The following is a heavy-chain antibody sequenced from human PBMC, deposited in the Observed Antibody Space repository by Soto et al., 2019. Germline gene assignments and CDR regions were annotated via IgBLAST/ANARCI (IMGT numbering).Heavy chain of an antibody. Sequence: QVQLVQSGAEVKKPGASVKVSCKASGYTFTSYGISWVRQAPGQGLEWMGCISAYNGNTNYAQKLQGSVTMTTDTSTSTAYMELRSLRSDDTAVYYCARDMSDIVVVVAASRFDYWGQGTLVTVSS. D-gene: IGHD2-15*01. CDR3: ARDMSDIVVVVAASRFDY. V-gene: IGHV1-18*01. CDR2: ISAYNGNT. J-gene: IGHJ4*02. CDR1: GYTFTSYG.